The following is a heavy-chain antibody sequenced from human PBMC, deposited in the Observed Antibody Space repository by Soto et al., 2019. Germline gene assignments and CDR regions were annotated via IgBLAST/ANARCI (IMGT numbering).Heavy chain of an antibody. V-gene: IGHV4-59*01. D-gene: IGHD3-16*02. Sequence: PSETLSLTCTVSGGSISSYYWSWIRQPPGKGLEWIGYIYYSGSTNYDPSLKSRVTISVDTSKNQFSLKLSSMTAADTAVYYCARVDMIRFGGVIAEYYYYYYMDVWGKGTTVTVSS. CDR3: ARVDMIRFGGVIAEYYYYYYMDV. CDR2: IYYSGST. CDR1: GGSISSYY. J-gene: IGHJ6*03.